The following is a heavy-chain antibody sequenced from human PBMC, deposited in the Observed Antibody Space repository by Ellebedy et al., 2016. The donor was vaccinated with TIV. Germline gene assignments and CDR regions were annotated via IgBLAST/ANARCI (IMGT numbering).Heavy chain of an antibody. D-gene: IGHD2-2*01. CDR1: GGSLSGYY. CDR3: ARETSDIVVVPARYYYYYYMDV. Sequence: SETLSLTCAVYGGSLSGYYWSWIRQPPGKGLEWIGEINHTGSTNYNPSLKSRVTISVDTSKNQFSLKLSSVTAADTAVYYCARETSDIVVVPARYYYYYYMDVWGKGTTVTVSS. CDR2: INHTGST. V-gene: IGHV4-34*01. J-gene: IGHJ6*03.